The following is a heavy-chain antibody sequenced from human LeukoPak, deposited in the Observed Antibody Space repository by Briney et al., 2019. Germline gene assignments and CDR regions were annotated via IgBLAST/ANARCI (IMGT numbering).Heavy chain of an antibody. CDR2: INEDGSGK. J-gene: IGHJ6*04. CDR1: GFTFSNDW. CDR3: VRDDGDV. Sequence: PGGSLRLSCVFSGFTFSNDWMKWVRQAPGKGLEWLASINEDGSGKYSMDSVKDRVTISRDNAKNSLDLQINSLTVEDTAIYYCVRDDGDVWGKGTTVTVSS. V-gene: IGHV3-7*01.